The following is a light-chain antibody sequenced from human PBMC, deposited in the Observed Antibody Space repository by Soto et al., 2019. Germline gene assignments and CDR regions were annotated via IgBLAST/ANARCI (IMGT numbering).Light chain of an antibody. Sequence: DTVMTQSPLSLPVTPGEPASISCRSSQSLLHNNGYNYLDWYLQKPGQSPQLLIYLGSNRASGVPDRFSGSGSGTDFTLKISTVEAEDVRVYYCMQALQTPLAFGGGTKVEIK. J-gene: IGKJ4*01. CDR2: LGS. V-gene: IGKV2-28*01. CDR1: QSLLHNNGYNY. CDR3: MQALQTPLA.